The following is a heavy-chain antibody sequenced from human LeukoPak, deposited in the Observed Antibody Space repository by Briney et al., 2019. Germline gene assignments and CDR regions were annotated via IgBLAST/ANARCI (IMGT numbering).Heavy chain of an antibody. V-gene: IGHV3-33*06. CDR2: IWYDGSNK. D-gene: IGHD6-19*01. Sequence: PGGSLRLSCAASGFTFSSYGMHWVRQAPGKGLEWVAVIWYDGSNKYYADSVKGRFTISRDNSKNTLYLQMNSLRAEDTAVYYCAKDHEQWLVRYYFDYRGQGTLVTVSS. CDR3: AKDHEQWLVRYYFDY. J-gene: IGHJ4*01. CDR1: GFTFSSYG.